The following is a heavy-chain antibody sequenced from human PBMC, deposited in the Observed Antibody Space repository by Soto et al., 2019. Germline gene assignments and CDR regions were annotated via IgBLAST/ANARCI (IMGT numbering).Heavy chain of an antibody. CDR2: ISAYNGNT. D-gene: IGHD5-12*01. CDR1: GYTFTGYY. V-gene: IGHV1-18*04. CDR3: ARGRWVATIDY. J-gene: IGHJ4*02. Sequence: ASVKVSCKASGYTFTGYYMHWVRQAPGQGLEWMGWISAYNGNTNYAQKLQGRVTMTTDTSTSTAYMELRSLRSDDTAVYYCARGRWVATIDYWGQGTLVTVPQ.